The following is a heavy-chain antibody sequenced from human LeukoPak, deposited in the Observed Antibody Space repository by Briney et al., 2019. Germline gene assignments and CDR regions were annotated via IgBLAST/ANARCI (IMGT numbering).Heavy chain of an antibody. V-gene: IGHV4-31*03. CDR3: ARDGRHCSSTSCSYYYYYGMDV. J-gene: IGHJ6*02. CDR2: MHHSGRT. Sequence: SETLSLTCNVSGASITSESYFWSWMRQHPGKGLEWIGYMHHSGRTYYNPSLKSRVTISVDTSKNQFSLELSSVTAADTAVYYCARDGRHCSSTSCSYYYYYGMDVWGQGTTVTVSS. D-gene: IGHD2-2*01. CDR1: GASITSESYF.